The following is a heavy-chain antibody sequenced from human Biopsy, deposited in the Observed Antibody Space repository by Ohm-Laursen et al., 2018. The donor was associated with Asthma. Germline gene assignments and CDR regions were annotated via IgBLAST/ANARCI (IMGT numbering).Heavy chain of an antibody. CDR1: GFTFSSYA. CDR2: IGSSGAST. D-gene: IGHD6-19*01. Sequence: SLRLSCTASGFTFSSYAMSWVRQAPGKGLEWVSSIGSSGASTYYADSVKGRFTISRDNSKNTLSLQMNSLTAEDTAVYYCAREGVAGTHIEDWGQGTLVTVSS. J-gene: IGHJ4*02. CDR3: AREGVAGTHIED. V-gene: IGHV3-23*01.